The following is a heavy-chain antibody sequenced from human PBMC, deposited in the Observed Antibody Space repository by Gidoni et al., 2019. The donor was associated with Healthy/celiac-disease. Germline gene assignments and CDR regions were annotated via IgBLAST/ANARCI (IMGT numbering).Heavy chain of an antibody. V-gene: IGHV4-34*01. Sequence: QVQLQQWGAGLLKPSETLSLTCAVYGGSFSGYYWSWIRQPPGKGLEWIGEINHSGSTNYNPSLKSRVTISGDTSKNQFSLKLSSVTAADTAVYYCARGRVVVAATTLFYYYYGMDVWGQGTTVTVSS. J-gene: IGHJ6*02. CDR1: GGSFSGYY. D-gene: IGHD2-15*01. CDR3: ARGRVVVAATTLFYYYYGMDV. CDR2: INHSGST.